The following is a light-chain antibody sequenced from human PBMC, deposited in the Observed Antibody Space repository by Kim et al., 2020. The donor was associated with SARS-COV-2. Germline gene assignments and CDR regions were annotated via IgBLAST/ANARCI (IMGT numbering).Light chain of an antibody. CDR2: AAS. V-gene: IGKV1-12*01. CDR3: QQASSFPRA. CDR1: QGISNW. J-gene: IGKJ1*01. Sequence: ASVGDRVTIACRASQGISNWLACYQQKPGNAPKLLIFAASSLQSGVPSRFSGSGSGTDFTLTINSLQPEDSATYYCQQASSFPRAFGPGTKVDIK.